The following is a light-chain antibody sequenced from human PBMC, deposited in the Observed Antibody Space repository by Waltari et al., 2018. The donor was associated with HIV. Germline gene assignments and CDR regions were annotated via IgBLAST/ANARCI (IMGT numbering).Light chain of an antibody. CDR2: WAS. V-gene: IGKV4-1*01. CDR3: QQYYSNPPT. CDR1: QSVLYSANNAND. Sequence: DIVMIQSPDSLAVSLGERATVNCKSSQSVLYSANNANDLAWYPQQQGQQPKLLLYWASTGESGVPDRFSGSGSGTDFTLTISSLQAEDVAVYFCQQYYSNPPTFGQGTKVEIK. J-gene: IGKJ1*01.